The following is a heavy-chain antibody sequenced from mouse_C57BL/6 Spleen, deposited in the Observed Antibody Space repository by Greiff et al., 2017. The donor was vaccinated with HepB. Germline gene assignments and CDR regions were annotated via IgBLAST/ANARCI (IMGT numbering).Heavy chain of an antibody. V-gene: IGHV1-55*01. J-gene: IGHJ1*03. D-gene: IGHD1-1*01. CDR3: ARYYYGSSHWYFDV. CDR2: IYPGSGST. Sequence: VKLQQPGAELVKPGASVKMSCKASGYTFTSYWITWVKQRPGQGLEWIGDIYPGSGSTNYNEKFKSKATLTVDTSSSTAYMQLSSLTSEDSAVYYCARYYYGSSHWYFDVWGTGTTVTVSS. CDR1: GYTFTSYW.